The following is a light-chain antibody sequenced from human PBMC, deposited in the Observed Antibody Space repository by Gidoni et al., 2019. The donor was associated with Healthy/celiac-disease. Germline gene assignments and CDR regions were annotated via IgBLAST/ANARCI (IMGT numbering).Light chain of an antibody. CDR2: LGS. V-gene: IGKV2-28*01. Sequence: EIVMTQSPRYLPVTPGEPASISCRSSQSLLQSNGYNYLDWYLQKPGQSPQLLIYLGSNRASGVPDRFSGSGSGTDFTLKISRVEAEDVGVYYCMQALQTPYTFGQGTKLEIK. CDR1: QSLLQSNGYNY. J-gene: IGKJ2*01. CDR3: MQALQTPYT.